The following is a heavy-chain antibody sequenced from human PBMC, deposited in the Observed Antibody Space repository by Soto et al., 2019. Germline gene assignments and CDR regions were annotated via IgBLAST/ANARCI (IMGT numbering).Heavy chain of an antibody. J-gene: IGHJ4*02. CDR3: ARMVGATEDY. D-gene: IGHD1-26*01. V-gene: IGHV6-1*01. CDR2: TYYRSKWYN. Sequence: SQTLSLTCVISGDSVSSISAAWNLVRQSPSRGLEWLGRTYYRSKWYNDYAVSMKSRITINPDTSKNQFSLQLKSVTPEDTAVYYCARMVGATEDYWGQGTLVTVSS. CDR1: GDSVSSISAA.